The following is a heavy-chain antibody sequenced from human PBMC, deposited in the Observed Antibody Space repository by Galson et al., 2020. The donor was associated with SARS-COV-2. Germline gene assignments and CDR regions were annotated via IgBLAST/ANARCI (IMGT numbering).Heavy chain of an antibody. CDR2: ISAYNGNT. CDR1: GYTFTSYG. CDR3: ARVYLSSSWYQGYYFDY. J-gene: IGHJ4*02. D-gene: IGHD6-13*01. Sequence: ASVKVSCKASGYTFTSYGISWVRPAPGQGLEWMGWISAYNGNTNYAQKLQGRVTMTTDTSTSTAYMELRRLRSDDTAVYYCARVYLSSSWYQGYYFDYWGQGTLVTVSS. V-gene: IGHV1-18*01.